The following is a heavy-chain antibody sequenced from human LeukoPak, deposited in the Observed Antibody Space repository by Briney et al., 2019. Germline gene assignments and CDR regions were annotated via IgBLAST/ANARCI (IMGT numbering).Heavy chain of an antibody. D-gene: IGHD3-22*01. V-gene: IGHV1-69*13. CDR2: IIPIFGTA. CDR1: GYTFTSYY. Sequence: SVKVSCKASGYTFTSYYMHWVRQAPGQGLEWMGGIIPIFGTANYAQKFQGRVTITADESTSTAYMELSSLRSEDTAVYYCAGVEERATYSPYYYDSSGYWTFDYWGQGTLVTVSS. CDR3: AGVEERATYSPYYYDSSGYWTFDY. J-gene: IGHJ4*02.